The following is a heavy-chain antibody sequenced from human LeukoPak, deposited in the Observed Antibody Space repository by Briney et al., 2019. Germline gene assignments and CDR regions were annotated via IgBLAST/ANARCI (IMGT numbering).Heavy chain of an antibody. CDR1: GFRFSSYW. J-gene: IGHJ4*02. Sequence: SGGSLRLSCAASGFRFSSYWMSWVRQAPGKGLEWVANINQDGTEKYYVDSVKGRFTISRDNAKNSLSLQMNSLRVEDTAVYYCARLSGGSWTPYYFDYWGQGTLVTVSS. D-gene: IGHD2-15*01. CDR2: INQDGTEK. V-gene: IGHV3-7*04. CDR3: ARLSGGSWTPYYFDY.